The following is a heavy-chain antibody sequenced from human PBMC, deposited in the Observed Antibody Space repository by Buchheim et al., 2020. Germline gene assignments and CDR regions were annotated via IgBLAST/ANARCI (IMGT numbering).Heavy chain of an antibody. CDR2: INHSGST. J-gene: IGHJ6*02. V-gene: IGHV4-34*01. Sequence: QVQLQQWGAGLLKPSETPSLTCAVYGGSFSGYYWSWIRQPPGKGLEWIGEINHSGSTNYNPSLKSRVTISVDTSKNQFSLKLSSVTAADTAVYYCARWRGAIVAYYYYYYGMDVWGQGTT. D-gene: IGHD2-15*01. CDR1: GGSFSGYY. CDR3: ARWRGAIVAYYYYYYGMDV.